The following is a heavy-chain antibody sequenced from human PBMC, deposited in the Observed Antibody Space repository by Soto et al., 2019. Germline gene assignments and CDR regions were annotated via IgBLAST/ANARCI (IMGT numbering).Heavy chain of an antibody. CDR2: MNPNSGNT. Sequence: GASVEVSCKASGYTFTRYDINWVRQATGQGLEWMGWMNPNSGNTGYAQKFQGRVTMTRNTSISAAYMELSSLRSEDTAVYYCARERSSGWYVDYWGQGTLVTVSS. CDR3: ARERSSGWYVDY. V-gene: IGHV1-8*01. D-gene: IGHD6-19*01. J-gene: IGHJ4*02. CDR1: GYTFTRYD.